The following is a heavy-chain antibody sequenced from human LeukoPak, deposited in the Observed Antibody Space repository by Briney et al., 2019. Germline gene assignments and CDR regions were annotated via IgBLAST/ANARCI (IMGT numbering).Heavy chain of an antibody. CDR2: ISSSSSII. D-gene: IGHD1-20*01. J-gene: IGHJ1*01. V-gene: IGHV3-48*01. CDR1: GFTFTTYG. CDR3: AGITSRDTEYFQH. Sequence: GGSLRLSCATSGFTFTTYGMNWVRQAPGKGLEWVSYISSSSSIIYYTDSVKGRFTISRDNSKDTVYLQMNSLRADDTAVYYCAGITSRDTEYFQHWGQGTLVTVSS.